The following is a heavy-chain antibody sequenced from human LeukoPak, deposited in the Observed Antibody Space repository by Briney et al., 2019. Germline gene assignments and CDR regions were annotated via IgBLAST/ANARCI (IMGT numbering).Heavy chain of an antibody. D-gene: IGHD3-22*01. CDR1: GFTFDDYG. CDR2: TNWNGGST. CDR3: ARGTEVYYDSSSYYSY. Sequence: PGGSLRLSCVASGFTFDDYGMGWVRQVPGKGLERVSGTNWNGGSTGYADSVKGRFTISRDNAKNSLYLQMNSLRAEDTAFYYCARGTEVYYDSSSYYSYWGQGTLVTVSS. V-gene: IGHV3-20*04. J-gene: IGHJ4*02.